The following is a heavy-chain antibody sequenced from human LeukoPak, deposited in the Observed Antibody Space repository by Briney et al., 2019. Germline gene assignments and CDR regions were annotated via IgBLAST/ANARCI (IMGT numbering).Heavy chain of an antibody. V-gene: IGHV3-74*01. Sequence: GGSRRLSCAAAGFTFSNYWMHWFRQAPGKGLLGVSRIKSDGRTNYADSVKGRFTISRDNAKNTVSLQMNSLRAEDTGVYYCARAPSEIGGYYPEYFRHWGQGTLVTVSS. J-gene: IGHJ1*01. CDR1: GFTFSNYW. CDR2: IKSDGRT. CDR3: ARAPSEIGGYYPEYFRH. D-gene: IGHD3-22*01.